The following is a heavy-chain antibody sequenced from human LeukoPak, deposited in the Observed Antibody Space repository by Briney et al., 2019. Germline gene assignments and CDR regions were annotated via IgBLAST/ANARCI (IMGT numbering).Heavy chain of an antibody. V-gene: IGHV3-23*01. J-gene: IGHJ4*02. CDR2: ISANGGST. D-gene: IGHD6-19*01. CDR1: GFTFSSYA. CDR3: AKVSGWYVRLYYFDY. Sequence: GWSLRLSCAASGFTFSSYAMSWVRQAPGKVLECGSAISANGGSTYYADSVKGRFTNSRDNYKNTLYLQMNSLRAEDTAVYYCAKVSGWYVRLYYFDYWGQGTLVTVSS.